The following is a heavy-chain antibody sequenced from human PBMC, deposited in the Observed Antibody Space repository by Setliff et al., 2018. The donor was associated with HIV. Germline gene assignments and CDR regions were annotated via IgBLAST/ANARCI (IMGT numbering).Heavy chain of an antibody. CDR3: ARFFRQYYHDSTSSPNFFES. V-gene: IGHV1-69*04. CDR1: RGTFSSFG. Sequence: GASVKVSCKPSRGTFSSFGITWVRQAPGQGLECLGTITPALGTANYPRQFQDRVTITVDKSTNTVYMELSSLTSDDTAIYYCARFFRQYYHDSTSSPNFFESWGQGTLVTVSS. J-gene: IGHJ4*02. CDR2: ITPALGTA. D-gene: IGHD3-22*01.